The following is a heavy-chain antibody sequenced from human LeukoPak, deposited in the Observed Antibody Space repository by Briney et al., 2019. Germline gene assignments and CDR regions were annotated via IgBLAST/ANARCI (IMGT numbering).Heavy chain of an antibody. CDR1: AFTFSSYA. J-gene: IGHJ2*01. V-gene: IGHV3-23*01. CDR2: VNGSGGST. Sequence: GGSLRLSCAASAFTFSSYAMSWVRQAPGKGLEWVPGVNGSGGSTYYADSVKGRFTISRDNSKNTLYLQLNSLRVEDTAEYYCAKTLRESSGREYFDLWGRGTLVTVSS. D-gene: IGHD6-19*01. CDR3: AKTLRESSGREYFDL.